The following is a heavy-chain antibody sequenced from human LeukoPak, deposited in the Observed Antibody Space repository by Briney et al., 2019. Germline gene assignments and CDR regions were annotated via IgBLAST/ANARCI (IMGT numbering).Heavy chain of an antibody. Sequence: GASVKVSCKAFGYTFTSYYIHWVRQAPGQGLEWMGINNPSGARTRYSQKFQGRITMTGDTSTSTFYMQLSSLMAEDTAVYYCARDLGSGYDNNWLDPWGQGTLVTVSS. CDR2: NNPSGART. V-gene: IGHV1-46*01. D-gene: IGHD5-12*01. J-gene: IGHJ5*02. CDR3: ARDLGSGYDNNWLDP. CDR1: GYTFTSYY.